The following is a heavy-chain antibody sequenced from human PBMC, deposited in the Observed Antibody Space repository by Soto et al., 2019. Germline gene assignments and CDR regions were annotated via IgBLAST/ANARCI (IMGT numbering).Heavy chain of an antibody. J-gene: IGHJ4*02. CDR1: GVSISSYF. CDR3: ARIGGYHGPLDY. D-gene: IGHD3-16*02. CDR2: TYHRGST. Sequence: SETLSLTCTVSGVSISSYFWSWIRQPPGRGLEWIGYTYHRGSTNYSPFLKSRVAISLDTSENQFSLKVNSVTAADTAVYYCARIGGYHGPLDYWGQGTPVTASS. V-gene: IGHV4-59*01.